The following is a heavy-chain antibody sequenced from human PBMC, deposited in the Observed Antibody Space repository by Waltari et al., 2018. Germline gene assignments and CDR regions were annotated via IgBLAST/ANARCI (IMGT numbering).Heavy chain of an antibody. CDR2: INPNSGGT. V-gene: IGHV1-2*02. J-gene: IGHJ6*03. Sequence: QVQLVQSGAEVKKPGASVKVSCKASGYTFTGYYMHWVRQAPGQGLEWMGWINPNSGGTNYAQRFQGRVTMTRDTSISTAYMELSRLRSDDTAVYYCARARTSGYGSSYMDVWGKGTTVTVSS. CDR1: GYTFTGYY. CDR3: ARARTSGYGSSYMDV. D-gene: IGHD5-12*01.